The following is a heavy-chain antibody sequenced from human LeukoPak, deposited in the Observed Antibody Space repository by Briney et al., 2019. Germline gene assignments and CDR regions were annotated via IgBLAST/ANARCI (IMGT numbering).Heavy chain of an antibody. CDR3: ARVGSSWYFDY. Sequence: SEILSLTCTVSGGSISSYYWSWIRQPPGKGLEWIGYIYYSGSTNYNPSLKSRVTISVDTSKNQFSLKLSSVTAADTAVYYCARVGSSWYFDYWGQGTLVTVSS. J-gene: IGHJ4*02. V-gene: IGHV4-59*01. CDR2: IYYSGST. D-gene: IGHD6-13*01. CDR1: GGSISSYY.